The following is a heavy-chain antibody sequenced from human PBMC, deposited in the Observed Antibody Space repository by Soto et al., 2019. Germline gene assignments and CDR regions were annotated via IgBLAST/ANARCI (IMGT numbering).Heavy chain of an antibody. CDR1: VGTFSSYA. CDR2: IIPIFGTA. J-gene: IGHJ6*02. D-gene: IGHD3-22*01. V-gene: IGHV1-69*13. CDR3: ARRFYDSSGYYYYYYYSGMDV. Sequence: AVKVSCKASVGTFSSYAISWVRQAPGQGLEWMGGIIPIFGTANYAQKFQGRVTITADESTSTAYMELSSLSSEDTAVYYCARRFYDSSGYYYYYYYSGMDVWGQGTPVTVSS.